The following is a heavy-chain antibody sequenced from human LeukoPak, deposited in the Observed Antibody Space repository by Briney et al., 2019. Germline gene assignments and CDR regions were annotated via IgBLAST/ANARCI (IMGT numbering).Heavy chain of an antibody. CDR3: ARDEAVAGTYYYYYGMDV. CDR2: MSSSSDTI. J-gene: IGHJ6*02. CDR1: GFTFSSYS. V-gene: IGHV3-48*02. Sequence: GGSLRLSCAASGFTFSSYSMNWVRQAPGKGLEWVSYMSSSSDTIYYADPVKGRFTISRDNAKNSLYLQMNSLRDEDAAVYYCARDEAVAGTYYYYYGMDVWGQGTTVTVSS. D-gene: IGHD6-19*01.